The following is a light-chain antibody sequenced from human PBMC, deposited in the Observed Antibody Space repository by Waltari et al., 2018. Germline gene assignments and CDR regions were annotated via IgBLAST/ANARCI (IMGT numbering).Light chain of an antibody. CDR3: QQRSSWPRT. J-gene: IGKJ1*01. Sequence: EIVLTQSPATLSLSPGGRATVSCRASQSVSYSLAWYQQKPGQTPRLLIYSASNRATGIPARFSGSGSGSDFTLTISSLEPEDFAVYYCQQRSSWPRTFGQGTKVEIK. CDR1: QSVSYS. V-gene: IGKV3-11*01. CDR2: SAS.